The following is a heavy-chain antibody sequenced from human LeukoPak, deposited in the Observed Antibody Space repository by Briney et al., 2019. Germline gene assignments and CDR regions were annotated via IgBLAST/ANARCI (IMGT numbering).Heavy chain of an antibody. CDR1: GFTFSHYG. J-gene: IGHJ3*01. V-gene: IGHV3-33*01. Sequence: GGSLRLSCAASGFTFSHYGMHWVRQAPGKGLEWVAVIWYDGSSKYYADSVKDRFTISRDNSKNTLFLQMNSLRAEDTAVYYCARPYYSSAYYGDSFDVWGQGTMVTVSS. D-gene: IGHD6-19*01. CDR2: IWYDGSSK. CDR3: ARPYYSSAYYGDSFDV.